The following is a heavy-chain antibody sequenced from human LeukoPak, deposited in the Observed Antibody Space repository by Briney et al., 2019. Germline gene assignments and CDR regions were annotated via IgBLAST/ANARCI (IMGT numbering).Heavy chain of an antibody. J-gene: IGHJ3*02. CDR1: GFSFSSYS. D-gene: IGHD5-24*01. Sequence: PGGSLRLSCEASGFSFSSYSMNWVRQAPGKGLEWVSSISSSSSYIYYADSVKGRFTISRDNAKNSLYLQMNSLRAEDTAVYYCAREQARDGYNYAFDIWGQGTMVTVSS. CDR3: AREQARDGYNYAFDI. CDR2: ISSSSSYI. V-gene: IGHV3-21*01.